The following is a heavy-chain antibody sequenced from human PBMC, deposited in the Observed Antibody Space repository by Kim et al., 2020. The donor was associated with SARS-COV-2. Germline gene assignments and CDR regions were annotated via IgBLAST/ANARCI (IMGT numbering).Heavy chain of an antibody. CDR3: ARDRVAVAETTDWYFDL. J-gene: IGHJ2*01. V-gene: IGHV4-4*02. Sequence: LKRRVTISVDKSKNEFSLKLSSVTAADTAVYYCARDRVAVAETTDWYFDLWGRGTLVTVSS. D-gene: IGHD6-19*01.